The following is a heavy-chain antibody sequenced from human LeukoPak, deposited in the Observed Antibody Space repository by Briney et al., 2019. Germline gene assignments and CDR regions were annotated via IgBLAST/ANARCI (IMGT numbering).Heavy chain of an antibody. D-gene: IGHD2-21*02. J-gene: IGHJ4*02. CDR3: ARDGDLFDY. CDR2: ITSSSTYI. CDR1: GFTFSSYD. Sequence: GGSLRLSCAASGFTFSSYDMSWVRQAPGKGLEWVSSITSSSTYIYYADSVKGRFTISRDNAKNSLYLQMNSLRAEDTALYYCARDGDLFDYWGQGTLVTVSS. V-gene: IGHV3-21*01.